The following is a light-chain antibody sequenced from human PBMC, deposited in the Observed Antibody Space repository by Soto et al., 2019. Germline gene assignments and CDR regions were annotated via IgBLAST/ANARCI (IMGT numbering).Light chain of an antibody. CDR3: CSYAGSSTYV. J-gene: IGLJ1*01. CDR1: SSNLGAPYD. CDR2: GNN. Sequence: QSALTQPPSVSGAPGQTVIISCSGSSSNLGAPYDVNWFRQLPGTVPRLLIYGNNNRPSGVPDRFSGSKSDTSASLAITGLQAEDEADYYCCSYAGSSTYVFGTGTKVTVL. V-gene: IGLV1-40*01.